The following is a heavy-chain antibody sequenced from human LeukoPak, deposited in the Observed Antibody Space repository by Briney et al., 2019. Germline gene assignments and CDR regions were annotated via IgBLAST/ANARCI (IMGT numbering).Heavy chain of an antibody. CDR1: GFTFSTYA. CDR3: ARDWSCVS. J-gene: IGHJ5*02. D-gene: IGHD1-26*01. CDR2: ISDSGAKT. V-gene: IGHV3-23*01. Sequence: QSGGSLRLSCAASGFTFSTYAMTGVRQALGKGLEWVSAISDSGAKTSYADSVRGRFTISRDNSKNMVYLQMNNLRVEDTAVYSCARDWSCVSWGQGTLVTVSS.